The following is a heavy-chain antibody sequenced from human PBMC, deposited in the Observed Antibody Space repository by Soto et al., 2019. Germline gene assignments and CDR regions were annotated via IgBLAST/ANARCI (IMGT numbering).Heavy chain of an antibody. CDR3: ARVRYDFWSGYYAPSNYYYGMDV. V-gene: IGHV3-30-3*01. D-gene: IGHD3-3*01. Sequence: GGSLRLSCAASGFTFSSYAMHWVRQAPGKGLEWVAVISYDGSNKYYADSVKGRFTISRDNSKNTLYLQMNRLRAEDTAVYYCARVRYDFWSGYYAPSNYYYGMDVWGQGTTVTVSS. CDR2: ISYDGSNK. J-gene: IGHJ6*02. CDR1: GFTFSSYA.